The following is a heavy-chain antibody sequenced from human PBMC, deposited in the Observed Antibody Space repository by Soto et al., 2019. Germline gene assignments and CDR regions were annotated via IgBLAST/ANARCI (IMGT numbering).Heavy chain of an antibody. D-gene: IGHD3-10*01. CDR3: ARMEGFGESYYYYYMDV. CDR1: GYTFTSYD. V-gene: IGHV1-8*01. J-gene: IGHJ6*03. Sequence: GASVKVSCKASGYTFTSYDINWVRQATGQGLEWMGWMNPNSGNTGYAQKFQGRVTVTRNTSISTACMELSSLRSEDTAVYYCARMEGFGESYYYYYMDVWGKGTTVTVSS. CDR2: MNPNSGNT.